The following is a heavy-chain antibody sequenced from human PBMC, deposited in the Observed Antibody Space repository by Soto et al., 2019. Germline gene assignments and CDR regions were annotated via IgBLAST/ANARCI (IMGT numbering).Heavy chain of an antibody. J-gene: IGHJ5*02. CDR1: GFTFSSYA. CDR2: LLRSGSST. D-gene: IGHD4-17*01. Sequence: VQLVESGGGVVQPGRSLRLSCAASGFTFSSYAMHWVRQAPGKGLEWVASLLRSGSSTYYANSVKGRFTISSDISANSLYLQMDSLRAEDTAVYYCAKDAISGDGVWLLDSWGQGTVVTVSS. V-gene: IGHV3-23*04. CDR3: AKDAISGDGVWLLDS.